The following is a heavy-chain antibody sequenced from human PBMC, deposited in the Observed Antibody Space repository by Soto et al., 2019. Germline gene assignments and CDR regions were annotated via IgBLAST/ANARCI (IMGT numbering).Heavy chain of an antibody. CDR1: GFLLSTSGVG. D-gene: IGHD3-10*01. V-gene: IGHV2-5*02. CDR2: IYWDDDK. J-gene: IGHJ1*01. Sequence: QITLKESGPTLVKPTQTLTLTCTFSGFLLSTSGVGVAWIRQPPGKALEWLSLIYWDDDKRYSPSLKSRLTIPKDTSKHQVVLTMTNMDPVDTATYYCAHTPEGASRIRGTRRYFKHWGQGTLVTVSS. CDR3: AHTPEGASRIRGTRRYFKH.